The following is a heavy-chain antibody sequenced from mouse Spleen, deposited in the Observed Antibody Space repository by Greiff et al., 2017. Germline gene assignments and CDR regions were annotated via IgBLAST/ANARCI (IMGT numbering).Heavy chain of an antibody. CDR2: ISTYYGNT. CDR1: GYTFTDYA. V-gene: IGHV1-67*01. D-gene: IGHD2-14*01. Sequence: QVQLKQSGPELVRPGVSVKISCKGSGYTFTDYAMHWVKQSHAKSLEWIGVISTYYGNTNYNQKFKGKATMTVDKSSSTAYMELARLTSEDSAIYYCAAYYRYDEESYYAMDYWGQGTSVTVSS. CDR3: AAYYRYDEESYYAMDY. J-gene: IGHJ4*01.